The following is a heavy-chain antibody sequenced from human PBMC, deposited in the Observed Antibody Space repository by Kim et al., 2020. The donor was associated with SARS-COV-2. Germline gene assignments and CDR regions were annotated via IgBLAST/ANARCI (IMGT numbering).Heavy chain of an antibody. CDR1: VGSISSSSYY. J-gene: IGHJ6*01. CDR2: IYYSGST. V-gene: IGHV4-39*01. CDR3: ASPRYDSLTGHRRDSYY. D-gene: IGHD3-9*01. Sequence: SQTLSLTCTVSVGSISSSSYYWGWIRQPPGKGLEWIGSIYYSGSTYYHPSLKSRVTISVDTSKNQFSLKLSSVTAADTAVYYCASPRYDSLTGHRRDSYY.